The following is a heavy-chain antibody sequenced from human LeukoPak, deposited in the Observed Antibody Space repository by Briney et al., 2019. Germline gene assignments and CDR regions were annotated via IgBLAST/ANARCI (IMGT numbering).Heavy chain of an antibody. CDR3: ASLLHYGDHGYYYYGMDV. CDR2: ISSSGSTI. D-gene: IGHD4-17*01. J-gene: IGHJ6*02. CDR1: GFTFSSYW. Sequence: GGSLRLSCAASGFTFSSYWMTWVRQAPGKGLEWVSYISSSGSTIYYADSVKGRFTISRDNAKNSLYLQMNSLRAEDTAVYYCASLLHYGDHGYYYYGMDVWGQGTMVTVSS. V-gene: IGHV3-48*03.